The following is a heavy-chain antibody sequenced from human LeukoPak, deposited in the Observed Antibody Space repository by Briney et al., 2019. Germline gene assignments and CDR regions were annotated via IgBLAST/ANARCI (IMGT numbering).Heavy chain of an antibody. J-gene: IGHJ5*02. CDR2: IYYSGST. CDR1: GGSISSYY. Sequence: SETLSLTCTVSGGSISSYYWSWIRQPPGKGLEWIGYIYYSGSTNYNPSLKGRVTISVDTSKNQFSLKLSSVTAADTAVYYCARGPSKLDNWFDPWGQGTLVTVSS. D-gene: IGHD1-1*01. V-gene: IGHV4-59*01. CDR3: ARGPSKLDNWFDP.